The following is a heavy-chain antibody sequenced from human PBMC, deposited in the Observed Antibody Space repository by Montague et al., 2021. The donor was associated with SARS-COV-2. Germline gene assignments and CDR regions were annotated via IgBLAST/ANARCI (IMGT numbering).Heavy chain of an antibody. CDR3: ASVSDSGYAFDY. Sequence: TLSLTCAVHGGSFSGYYWSWIRQPPGKGLEWIGEINHSGSTNYNPSLKSRVTISVDTSKNQFSLKLSSVTAADTAVYYCASVSDSGYAFDYWGQGTLVTVSS. D-gene: IGHD2-2*01. J-gene: IGHJ4*02. CDR2: INHSGST. V-gene: IGHV4-34*01. CDR1: GGSFSGYY.